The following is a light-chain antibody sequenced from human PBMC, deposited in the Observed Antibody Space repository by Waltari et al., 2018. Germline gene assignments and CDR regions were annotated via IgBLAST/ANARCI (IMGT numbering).Light chain of an antibody. CDR1: QDISNY. Sequence: DIQMTQSPSSLSASVGDRVTITCQASQDISNYLNCYQQKPRKAPKLLSYDASNLETGVPSRFSGSGSGTDFTFTISSLQPEDIATYYCQQYDNLLITFGQGTRLEIK. J-gene: IGKJ5*01. CDR2: DAS. V-gene: IGKV1-33*01. CDR3: QQYDNLLIT.